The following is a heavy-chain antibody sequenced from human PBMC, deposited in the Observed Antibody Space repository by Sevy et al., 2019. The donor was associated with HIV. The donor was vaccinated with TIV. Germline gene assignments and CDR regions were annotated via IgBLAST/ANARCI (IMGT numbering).Heavy chain of an antibody. Sequence: ASVKVSCKASGGTFSSYAISWVRQAPGQGLEWMGGLIPIFGTANYAQKFQGRVTITADESTSTAYMELSSLRSEDTAVYYCAREGRDGYKKVFDYWGQGTLVTVSS. CDR2: LIPIFGTA. D-gene: IGHD5-12*01. CDR3: AREGRDGYKKVFDY. J-gene: IGHJ4*02. CDR1: GGTFSSYA. V-gene: IGHV1-69*13.